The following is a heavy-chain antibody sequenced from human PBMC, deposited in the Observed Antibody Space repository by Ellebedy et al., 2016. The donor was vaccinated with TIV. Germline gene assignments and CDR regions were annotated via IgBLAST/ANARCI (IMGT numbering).Heavy chain of an antibody. Sequence: PGGSLRLSCAAFGFTFSSYWMNWVRQAPGKGLEWVANINPDGSEKYYVDSVKGRFTISRDNAKNSLYLQMNTLRAEDTAVYYCARARCSNSDCYIPGYWGQGTPVTVSS. V-gene: IGHV3-7*03. D-gene: IGHD2-2*02. CDR3: ARARCSNSDCYIPGY. CDR2: INPDGSEK. CDR1: GFTFSSYW. J-gene: IGHJ4*02.